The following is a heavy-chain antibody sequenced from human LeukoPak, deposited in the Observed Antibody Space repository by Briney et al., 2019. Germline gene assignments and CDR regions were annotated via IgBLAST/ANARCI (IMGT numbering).Heavy chain of an antibody. D-gene: IGHD2-21*01. J-gene: IGHJ4*02. CDR1: GGSINRYS. V-gene: IGHV4-59*01. Sequence: PSETLSLTCAVSGGSINRYSWNWIRQPPGKGLEWIGYISDSGDTNFNPSLKSRVTISIDTSKNRFSLKLTSVTAADTAVYYCASFYQAYYFDYWGQGTLVTVSS. CDR3: ASFYQAYYFDY. CDR2: ISDSGDT.